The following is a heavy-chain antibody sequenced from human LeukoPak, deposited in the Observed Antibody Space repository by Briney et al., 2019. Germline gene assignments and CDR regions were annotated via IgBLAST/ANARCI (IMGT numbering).Heavy chain of an antibody. Sequence: GGSLRLSCAASGFTFSSYWMSWVRQAPGKGLEGVANIKQDGSEKYYVDSVKGRFTISRDNAKNSLYLQMNSLRAEDTAVYYCARDPDYYYDSSADYWGQGTLVTVSS. D-gene: IGHD3-22*01. CDR3: ARDPDYYYDSSADY. CDR1: GFTFSSYW. V-gene: IGHV3-7*01. CDR2: IKQDGSEK. J-gene: IGHJ4*02.